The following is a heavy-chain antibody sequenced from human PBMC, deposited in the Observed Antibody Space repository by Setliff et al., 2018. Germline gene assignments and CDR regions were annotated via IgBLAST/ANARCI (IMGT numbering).Heavy chain of an antibody. CDR2: IVPVSGTR. D-gene: IGHD2-21*02. CDR1: GGTFSTYA. CDR3: ARAHCIGGYCYYGYFQY. J-gene: IGHJ1*01. Sequence: EASVKVSCKASGGTFSTYAVNWVRQAPGQGLEWMGGIVPVSGTRNYAQKFQDRITLTRDTPTNTLYMELGSLRSEDTAVYFCARAHCIGGYCYYGYFQYWGQGTLVTVSS. V-gene: IGHV1-69*05.